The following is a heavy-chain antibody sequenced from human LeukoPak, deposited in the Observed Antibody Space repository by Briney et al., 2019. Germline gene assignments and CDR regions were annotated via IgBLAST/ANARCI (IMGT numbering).Heavy chain of an antibody. CDR2: ISGSGTGT. CDR1: GFTFSSYA. D-gene: IGHD2-15*01. CDR3: AKVSGGYCSGGSCYVDY. V-gene: IGHV3-23*01. Sequence: GGSLRLSCAASGFTFSSYALSWVRQAPGKGLEWVSAISGSGTGTYYADSVKGRFTISRDNSKNTLYLQMNNLRAEHTAVYYCAKVSGGYCSGGSCYVDYWGQGTLVTVSS. J-gene: IGHJ4*02.